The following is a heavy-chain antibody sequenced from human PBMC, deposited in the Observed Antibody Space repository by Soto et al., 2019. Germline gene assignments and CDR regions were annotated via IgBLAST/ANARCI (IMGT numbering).Heavy chain of an antibody. Sequence: GGSLRLSCAASGFTFSNAWMSWVRQAPGKGLEWVGRIKSKTDGGTTDYAAPVKGRFTISRDDSKNTLYLQTNSLKTEDSAVYYCTEGNSKWLDEFDYWGQGTLVTVSS. CDR2: IKSKTDGGTT. D-gene: IGHD6-19*01. CDR3: TEGNSKWLDEFDY. CDR1: GFTFSNAW. V-gene: IGHV3-15*01. J-gene: IGHJ4*02.